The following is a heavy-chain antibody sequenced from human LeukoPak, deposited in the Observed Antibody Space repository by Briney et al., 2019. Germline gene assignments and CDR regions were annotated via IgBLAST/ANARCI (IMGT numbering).Heavy chain of an antibody. J-gene: IGHJ4*02. CDR1: GFSFSTSS. D-gene: IGHD1-1*01. CDR3: ARDYNWSFDY. Sequence: GGSLRLSCAASGFSFSTSSMHWVRQTPGKGLEWISYIKNDVITTSYAGSVRGRFTIARDNGKNLLYLQMNNLRDEDTAVYFCARDYNWSFDYWGQGVLVTVSS. CDR2: IKNDVITT. V-gene: IGHV3-48*02.